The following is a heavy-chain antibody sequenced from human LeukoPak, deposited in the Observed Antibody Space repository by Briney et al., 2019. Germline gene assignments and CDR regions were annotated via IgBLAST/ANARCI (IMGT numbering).Heavy chain of an antibody. V-gene: IGHV1-69*13. Sequence: ASVNVSCKASGGTFSSYAISWVRQAPGQGLEWMGGIIPIFGTANYAQKFQGRVTITADESTSTAYMELSSLRSEDTAVYYCARGTYYYDSSGYYTGLRDYYFDYWGQGTLVTVSS. CDR1: GGTFSSYA. J-gene: IGHJ4*02. CDR2: IIPIFGTA. D-gene: IGHD3-22*01. CDR3: ARGTYYYDSSGYYTGLRDYYFDY.